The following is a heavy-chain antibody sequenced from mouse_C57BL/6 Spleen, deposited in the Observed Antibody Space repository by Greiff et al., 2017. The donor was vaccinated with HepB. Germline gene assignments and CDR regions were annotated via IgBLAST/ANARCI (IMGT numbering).Heavy chain of an antibody. D-gene: IGHD1-1*01. CDR1: GFTFSSYA. J-gene: IGHJ1*03. CDR3: ARDQRTTLDV. CDR2: ISDGGSYT. V-gene: IGHV5-4*01. Sequence: DVMLVESGGGLVKPGGSLKLSCAASGFTFSSYAMSWVRQTPEKRLEWVATISDGGSYTYYPDNVKGRFTISRDNAKNNLYLQMSHLKSEDTAMYYCARDQRTTLDVWGTGTTVTVSS.